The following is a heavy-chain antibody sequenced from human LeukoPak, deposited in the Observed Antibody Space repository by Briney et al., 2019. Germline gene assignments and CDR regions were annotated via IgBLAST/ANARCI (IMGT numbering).Heavy chain of an antibody. Sequence: ASVKVSCKASGYTFTSYGISWVRQAPGQGLEWMGRINPNSGGTNYAQKFQGRVTMTRDTSISTAYMELSRLRSDDTAVYYCARVDTDSDPWGQGTLVTVSS. CDR3: ARVDTDSDP. J-gene: IGHJ5*02. CDR1: GYTFTSYG. V-gene: IGHV1-2*06. CDR2: INPNSGGT.